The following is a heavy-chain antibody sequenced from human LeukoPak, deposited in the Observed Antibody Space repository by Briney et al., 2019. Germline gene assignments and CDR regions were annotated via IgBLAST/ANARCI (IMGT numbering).Heavy chain of an antibody. V-gene: IGHV4-4*07. CDR3: AKEGTIRVGDYMDV. CDR2: IHTSGSA. Sequence: SSETLSLTCSVSGASIDPYYWSWIRQPAGKGLEWIGHIHTSGSANYNPSLKSRVTMSVDTSKNQFSLKVKSVTAADTAVYYCAKEGTIRVGDYMDVWGKGTTVTVS. J-gene: IGHJ6*03. D-gene: IGHD3-10*01. CDR1: GASIDPYY.